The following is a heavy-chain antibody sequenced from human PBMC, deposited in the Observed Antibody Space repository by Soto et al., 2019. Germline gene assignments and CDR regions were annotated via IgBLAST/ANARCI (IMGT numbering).Heavy chain of an antibody. CDR3: VAGQYFDY. V-gene: IGHV3-23*01. J-gene: IGHJ4*02. D-gene: IGHD3-10*01. CDR1: GFTFSNSA. CDR2: ITDSGVST. Sequence: EGSLRLSCAASGFTFSNSALRWVRQAPGKGLEWVSSITDSGVSTYYTDSVKGRFTISRDNSRNTLYVQMNSLRADDTAVYYCVAGQYFDYWGQGTLVTVSS.